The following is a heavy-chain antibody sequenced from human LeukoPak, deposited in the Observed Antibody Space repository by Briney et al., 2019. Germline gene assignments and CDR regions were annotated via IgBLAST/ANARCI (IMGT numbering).Heavy chain of an antibody. CDR3: AKRDAVTEFDY. Sequence: GGSLRLSCAASGFTFNNYGMHWVRQAPGKGLEWVTLIQPDGNDKYYANSVKGRFTVSRDNSKNTLYLQLNSLRAEDTAEYYCAKRDAVTEFDYWGQGTLVTVSS. J-gene: IGHJ4*02. D-gene: IGHD2-21*02. CDR1: GFTFNNYG. V-gene: IGHV3-30*02. CDR2: IQPDGNDK.